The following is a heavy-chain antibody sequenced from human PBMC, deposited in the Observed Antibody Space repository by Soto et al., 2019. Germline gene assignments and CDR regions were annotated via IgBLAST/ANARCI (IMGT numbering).Heavy chain of an antibody. J-gene: IGHJ4*02. D-gene: IGHD6-19*01. CDR1: GFTFSKYA. CDR3: ASGPSGWFGYDY. V-gene: IGHV3-48*01. Sequence: HPGRSLSLSCAASGFTFSKYAMNWVRQAPGKGQEWVSTITSSSRTAYYADSVKGRFTISRDNANNTLYLQMNSLTAEDTGVYYCASGPSGWFGYDYWGQVTLVTVSS. CDR2: ITSSSRTA.